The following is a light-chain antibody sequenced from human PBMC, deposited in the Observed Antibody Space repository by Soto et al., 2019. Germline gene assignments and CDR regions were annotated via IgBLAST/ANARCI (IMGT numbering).Light chain of an antibody. CDR3: AARDDRLRV. V-gene: IGLV1-47*01. CDR1: SSNNGSNY. CDR2: RNN. J-gene: IGLJ2*01. Sequence: QSVLTQPPSASGTPGQRFTISCSGSSSNNGSNYVYWYQQLPGTAPKLLIYRNNQRPSGVPDRFPGPNSGTSASPAIRGLRCADDADYYRAARDDRLRVFGGGTKLTVL.